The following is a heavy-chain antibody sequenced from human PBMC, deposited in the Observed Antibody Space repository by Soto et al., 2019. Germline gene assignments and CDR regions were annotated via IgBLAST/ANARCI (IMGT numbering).Heavy chain of an antibody. CDR2: IYYSGST. V-gene: IGHV4-31*03. D-gene: IGHD3-10*01. CDR1: GGSISSGGYY. Sequence: SETLSLTCSVSGGSISSGGYYWSWIRQHPGKGLEWNGYIYYSGSTYYNPSLKSRVTISVDTTKNQFSLKLSSVTAADTAVYYSARGGGGGFGQFEHSSYYYYYGMDVWGQGTTVTVSS. J-gene: IGHJ6*02. CDR3: ARGGGGGFGQFEHSSYYYYYGMDV.